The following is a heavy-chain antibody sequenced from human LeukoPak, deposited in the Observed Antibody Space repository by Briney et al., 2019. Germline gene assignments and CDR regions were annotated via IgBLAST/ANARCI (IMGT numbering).Heavy chain of an antibody. J-gene: IGHJ4*02. V-gene: IGHV3-30-3*01. CDR2: ISYDGSNK. CDR3: ARDRSPAFVRWPSLGCLDY. Sequence: PGGSLRLSCAASGFTFSSYAMHWVRQAPGKGLEWAAVISYDGSNKYYADSVKGRFTISRDNSKNTLYLQMNSLRAEDTAVYYCARDRSPAFVRWPSLGCLDYWGQGTLVTVSS. CDR1: GFTFSSYA. D-gene: IGHD4-23*01.